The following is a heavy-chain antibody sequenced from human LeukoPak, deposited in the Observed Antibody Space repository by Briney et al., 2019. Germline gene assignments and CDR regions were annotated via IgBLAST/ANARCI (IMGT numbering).Heavy chain of an antibody. CDR2: IYPGDSDT. J-gene: IGHJ4*02. V-gene: IGHV5-51*01. CDR1: GYSFTSYW. D-gene: IGHD6-13*01. CDR3: AAAVDAAAGTVSNFDY. Sequence: GESLKISCKGSGYSFTSYWIGWVRQMPGKGLEWMGIIYPGDSDTRYSPSFQGQVTISADKSISTAYLQWSSLRSEDTAVYYCAAAVDAAAGTVSNFDYWGQGTLVTVSS.